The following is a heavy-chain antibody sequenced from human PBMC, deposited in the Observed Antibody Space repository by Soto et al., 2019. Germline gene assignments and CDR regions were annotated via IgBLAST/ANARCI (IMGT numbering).Heavy chain of an antibody. J-gene: IGHJ4*02. Sequence: QVQLVQSGAEVKKPGASLKVSCKASGYTFTSYSMHWVRQAPGQRLEWMGWINAGNGNTKYSQQFQGRLSITRDTAANTAYWELSSLTSEDTAVYYCARDRCSGGTCYSSYSDYWGQGSLVTVSA. CDR3: ARDRCSGGTCYSSYSDY. CDR2: INAGNGNT. V-gene: IGHV1-3*01. D-gene: IGHD2-15*01. CDR1: GYTFTSYS.